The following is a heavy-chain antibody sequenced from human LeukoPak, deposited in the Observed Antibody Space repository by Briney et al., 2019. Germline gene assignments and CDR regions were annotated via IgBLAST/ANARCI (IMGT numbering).Heavy chain of an antibody. CDR1: GGTFSSYA. CDR2: IIPIFGTA. D-gene: IGHD6-13*01. J-gene: IGHJ4*02. V-gene: IGHV1-69*06. CDR3: ASGSVAAAGTVEGIFDY. Sequence: ASVKVSCKASGGTFSSYAISWVRQAPGQGLEWMGGIIPIFGTANYAQKFQGRVTITADKSTSTAYMELSSLRSEDTAVYYCASGSVAAAGTVEGIFDYWGQGTLVTVSS.